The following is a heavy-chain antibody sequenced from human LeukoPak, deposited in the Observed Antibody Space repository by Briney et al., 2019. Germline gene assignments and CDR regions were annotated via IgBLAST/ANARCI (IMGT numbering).Heavy chain of an antibody. J-gene: IGHJ5*02. Sequence: PGGSLRLSCAASGFTFSSYGMHWARQAPGKGLEWVAVIWYDGSNKYYADSVKGRFTISRDNSKNTLYLQMNSLRAEDTAVYYCARDGLKYYYDSSAFDPWGQGTLVTVSS. D-gene: IGHD3-22*01. CDR3: ARDGLKYYYDSSAFDP. V-gene: IGHV3-33*01. CDR1: GFTFSSYG. CDR2: IWYDGSNK.